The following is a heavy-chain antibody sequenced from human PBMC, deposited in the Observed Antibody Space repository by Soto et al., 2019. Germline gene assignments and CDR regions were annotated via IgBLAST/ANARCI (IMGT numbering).Heavy chain of an antibody. CDR2: MNPNSGNR. V-gene: IGHV1-8*01. J-gene: IGHJ5*02. D-gene: IGHD6-6*01. CDR3: ARARYSSSHNWFDP. Sequence: QVQLVQSGAEVKKPGASVKVSCKASGYTFTTYDINRVRQATGQGLEWMGWMNPNSGNRGYAQKFQGRVTMTRNTAISTAYMELSSLTSEDTAVYYCARARYSSSHNWFDPWGQGTLVTVSS. CDR1: GYTFTTYD.